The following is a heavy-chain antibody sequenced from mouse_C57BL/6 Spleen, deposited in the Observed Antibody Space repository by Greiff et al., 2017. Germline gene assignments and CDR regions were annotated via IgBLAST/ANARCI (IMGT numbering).Heavy chain of an antibody. J-gene: IGHJ2*01. CDR2: IYPGDGDT. Sequence: VQLQESGAELVKPGASVKISCKASGYAFSSYWMNWVKQRPGKGLEWIGQIYPGDGDTNYNGKFKGKATLTADKSSSTAYMQLSSLTSEDSAVYFCARSYGNYVTDYWGQGTTLTVSS. D-gene: IGHD2-1*01. CDR1: GYAFSSYW. CDR3: ARSYGNYVTDY. V-gene: IGHV1-80*01.